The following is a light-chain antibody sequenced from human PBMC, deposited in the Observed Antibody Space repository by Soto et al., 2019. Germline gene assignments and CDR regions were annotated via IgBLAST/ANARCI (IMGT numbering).Light chain of an antibody. CDR1: QSISTE. CDR2: SAS. CDR3: QQGHNWPLT. J-gene: IGKJ2*01. V-gene: IGKV3-15*01. Sequence: EIVMTQSPATLSVSPGERATLSCRASQSISTELAWYQQKPGQPPRLLIYSASTRATGVPARFTGGGSGAEFSLTIGGLQSEDFAVYYCQQGHNWPLTFGQGTRLEI.